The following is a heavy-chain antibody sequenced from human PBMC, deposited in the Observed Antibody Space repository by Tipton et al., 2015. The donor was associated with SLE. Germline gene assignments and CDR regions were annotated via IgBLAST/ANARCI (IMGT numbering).Heavy chain of an antibody. CDR1: GGSISRSSHS. J-gene: IGHJ4*02. CDR2: IYYTMSA. Sequence: TLSLTCTVSGGSISRSSHSWDWISQHPGKGLEWIGYIYYTMSAYYNPSLKSRVIISLDTSKNHFSLKLSSVTAADTAVYYCARVPRTFYYDYSGHFDYWGPGTLVTVSS. D-gene: IGHD3-22*01. CDR3: ARVPRTFYYDYSGHFDY. V-gene: IGHV4-31*03.